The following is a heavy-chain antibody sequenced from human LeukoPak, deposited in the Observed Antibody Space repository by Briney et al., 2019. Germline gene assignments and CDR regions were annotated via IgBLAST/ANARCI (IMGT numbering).Heavy chain of an antibody. Sequence: GGSLRLSCAASGFTFSSYSMNWVRQAPGKGLEWVSSISSSSSYIYYADSVKGRFTISRDNAKNSLYLQMNSLRAEDTAVYYCARQRQMVYAILLDYWGQGTLVTVSS. D-gene: IGHD2-8*01. J-gene: IGHJ4*02. CDR2: ISSSSSYI. V-gene: IGHV3-21*01. CDR1: GFTFSSYS. CDR3: ARQRQMVYAILLDY.